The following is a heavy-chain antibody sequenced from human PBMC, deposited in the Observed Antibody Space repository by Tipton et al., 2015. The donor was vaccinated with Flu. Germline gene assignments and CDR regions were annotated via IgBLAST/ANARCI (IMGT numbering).Heavy chain of an antibody. V-gene: IGHV4-59*02. Sequence: TLSLTCTVSGGFVSSYYWNWIRQPPGKGLEWIGYIYNNQYTKYNLSLKSRVTVSVDPSMSQFSLRLTSVTAADTAVYYCARDPSLGMPDYFDYWGRGILVTASS. CDR1: GGFVSSYY. CDR3: ARDPSLGMPDYFDY. J-gene: IGHJ4*02. CDR2: IYNNQYT. D-gene: IGHD2-2*01.